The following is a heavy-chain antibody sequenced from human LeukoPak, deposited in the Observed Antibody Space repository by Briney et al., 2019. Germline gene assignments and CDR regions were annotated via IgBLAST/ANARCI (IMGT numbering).Heavy chain of an antibody. Sequence: GGSLRLSCAASGFTFSSYAMSWVRQAPGKGREWVSAISGSGGSTYYADSVKGRFTISRDNSKNTLYLQMNSLRAEDTAVYYCAKLGFIVVVPAATIDYWGQGTLVTVSS. V-gene: IGHV3-23*01. J-gene: IGHJ4*02. D-gene: IGHD2-2*01. CDR3: AKLGFIVVVPAATIDY. CDR1: GFTFSSYA. CDR2: ISGSGGST.